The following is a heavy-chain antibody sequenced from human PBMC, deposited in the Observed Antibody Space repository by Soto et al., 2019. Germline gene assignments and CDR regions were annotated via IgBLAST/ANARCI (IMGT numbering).Heavy chain of an antibody. J-gene: IGHJ5*02. D-gene: IGHD3-22*01. CDR3: VRDWTHHDSNGPGAS. V-gene: IGHV1-3*04. CDR2: INTDNSDT. Sequence: GQRVEWMGWINTDNSDTKYAPKFQGRVTITRATSAITAYMELRSLRSEDTAVYYCVRDWTHHDSNGPGASWGQGTLVTVSP.